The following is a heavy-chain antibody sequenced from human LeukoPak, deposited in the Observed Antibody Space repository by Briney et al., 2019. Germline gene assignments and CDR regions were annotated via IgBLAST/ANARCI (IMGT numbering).Heavy chain of an antibody. V-gene: IGHV3-23*01. Sequence: PGGSLRLSCAASGFTFSSYAMSWVRQAPGKGLEWVSAISGSGGSTYCADSVKGRFTISRDNSKNTLYLQMNSLRAEDTAVYYCAKDKRYYDSSGYYSYWGQGTLVTVSS. D-gene: IGHD3-22*01. J-gene: IGHJ4*02. CDR1: GFTFSSYA. CDR3: AKDKRYYDSSGYYSY. CDR2: ISGSGGST.